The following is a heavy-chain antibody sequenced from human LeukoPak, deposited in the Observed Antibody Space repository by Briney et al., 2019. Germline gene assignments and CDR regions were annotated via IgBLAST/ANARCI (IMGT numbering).Heavy chain of an antibody. D-gene: IGHD6-13*01. CDR2: VFYSGST. CDR3: ARVGLGSSWGAFDI. J-gene: IGHJ3*02. Sequence: SETLSLTCTVSGGSINSYYWSWIRHPPGKGLEFIGYVFYSGSTNYNPSLKSRVTISVDTSKNEFSLRLSSVTAADTAVYYCARVGLGSSWGAFDIWGQGTMVTVSS. V-gene: IGHV4-59*01. CDR1: GGSINSYY.